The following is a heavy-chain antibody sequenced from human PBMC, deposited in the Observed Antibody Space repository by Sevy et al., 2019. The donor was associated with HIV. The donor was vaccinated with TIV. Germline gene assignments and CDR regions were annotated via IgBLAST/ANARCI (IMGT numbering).Heavy chain of an antibody. Sequence: GGSLRLSCTASGFTFSNFGMHRVRQVPGKGLEWVTFIRYDGSDKYYTASVKGRFTISRDDSKNTFYLQMDSLRAEDTAIYYCAKDLAGPGRRYFDYWGQGTLVTVSS. D-gene: IGHD6-13*01. CDR2: IRYDGSDK. CDR3: AKDLAGPGRRYFDY. CDR1: GFTFSNFG. J-gene: IGHJ4*02. V-gene: IGHV3-30*02.